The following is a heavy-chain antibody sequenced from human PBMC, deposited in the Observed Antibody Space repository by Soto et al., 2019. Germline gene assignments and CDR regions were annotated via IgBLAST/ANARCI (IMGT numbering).Heavy chain of an antibody. Sequence: QVQLVQSGTEVKKPGASVKVSCKASGFTFTNYYMHWVRQAPGQGLEWMGIMNPTDGSTTYAQKFRGRGTMSRDTSTSTVYLELSSLTSEDTAVFYCARAPPNDGWFDPWCQGTLVIVS. J-gene: IGHJ5*02. CDR2: MNPTDGST. CDR3: ARAPPNDGWFDP. V-gene: IGHV1-46*01. D-gene: IGHD1-1*01. CDR1: GFTFTNYY.